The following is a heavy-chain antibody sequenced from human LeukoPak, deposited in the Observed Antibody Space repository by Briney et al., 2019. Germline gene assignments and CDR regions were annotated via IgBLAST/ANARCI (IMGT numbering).Heavy chain of an antibody. D-gene: IGHD3-3*01. V-gene: IGHV3-23*01. CDR2: ISGSGGST. CDR3: VRDQFFSFDY. J-gene: IGHJ4*02. Sequence: GGSLRLSCAASGFTFSSYAMSWVRQAPGKGLEWVSAISGSGGSTYYADSVKGRFTISRDNAKNSLYLQMNSLRDEDTAVYYCVRDQFFSFDYWGQGTLVTVSS. CDR1: GFTFSSYA.